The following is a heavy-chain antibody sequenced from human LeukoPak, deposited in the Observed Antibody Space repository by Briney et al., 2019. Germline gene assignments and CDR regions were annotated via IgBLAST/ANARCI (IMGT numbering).Heavy chain of an antibody. CDR3: AREDGSSWSSFDY. J-gene: IGHJ4*02. CDR1: GGSISSNNW. Sequence: SETLSLTCAVSGGSISSNNWWGWVRQPPGKGLEWIGEIYHSGSPNYNPSLKSRVTISVDKSRNHFSLNLSSVTAADTAVYYCAREDGSSWSSFDYWGQGTLVTVSS. CDR2: IYHSGSP. D-gene: IGHD6-13*01. V-gene: IGHV4-4*02.